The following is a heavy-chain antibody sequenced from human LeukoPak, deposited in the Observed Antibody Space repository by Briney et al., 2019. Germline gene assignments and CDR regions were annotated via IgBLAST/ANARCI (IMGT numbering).Heavy chain of an antibody. CDR3: AHWESGYFHL. J-gene: IGHJ2*01. Sequence: SGPTLVNPTQTLTLTCTFSGFLLSISGVGVGWIRQPPGKALEWLALIYRDDNKRYSPSLKNRLTITKDTSKNQVVLKMTNLDPVDTATYYCAHWESGYFHLWGRGTLVTVSS. V-gene: IGHV2-5*02. D-gene: IGHD1-26*01. CDR2: IYRDDNK. CDR1: GFLLSISGVG.